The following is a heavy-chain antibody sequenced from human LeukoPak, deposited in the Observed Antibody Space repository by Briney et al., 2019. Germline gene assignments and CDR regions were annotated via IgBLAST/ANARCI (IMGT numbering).Heavy chain of an antibody. V-gene: IGHV5-51*01. D-gene: IGHD2-2*01. J-gene: IGHJ5*02. Sequence: GESLKIFCKGSGYSFTSYWIGWVRQMPGKGLEWMGIIYPGDSDTRYSPSFQGQVTISADKSISTAYLQWSSLKASDTAMYYCARNPSRYCSSTSCYLWFDPWGQGTLVTVSS. CDR3: ARNPSRYCSSTSCYLWFDP. CDR1: GYSFTSYW. CDR2: IYPGDSDT.